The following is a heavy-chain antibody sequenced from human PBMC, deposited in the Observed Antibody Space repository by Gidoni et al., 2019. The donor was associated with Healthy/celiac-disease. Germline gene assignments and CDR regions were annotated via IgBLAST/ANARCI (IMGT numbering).Heavy chain of an antibody. CDR1: GFTFSSYA. CDR3: AKGYYDSSGLHWFDP. Sequence: EVQLLESGGGLVQPGGSLRLSCAASGFTFSSYAMSWVRQAPGKGLEWVSTISGSGGNTYYADSVKGRFTISRDNSKNTLYLQMNSLRAEDTALYYCAKGYYDSSGLHWFDPWGQGTLVTVSS. J-gene: IGHJ5*02. CDR2: ISGSGGNT. V-gene: IGHV3-23*01. D-gene: IGHD3-22*01.